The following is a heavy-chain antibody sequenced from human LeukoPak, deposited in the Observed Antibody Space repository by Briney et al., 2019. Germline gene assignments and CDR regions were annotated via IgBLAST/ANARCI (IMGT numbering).Heavy chain of an antibody. CDR3: AGHHPRNTVDF. J-gene: IGHJ4*02. Sequence: SETLSLTCTVSGASLTNYYWSLIRLPPGKGLEWIGNIHYTGYTNYNPSLKSRVTISLDTSKNQFSLKLSSVTAADTAVYYCAGHHPRNTVDFWGQGTLVTVSS. D-gene: IGHD2/OR15-2a*01. CDR2: IHYTGYT. V-gene: IGHV4-59*08. CDR1: GASLTNYY.